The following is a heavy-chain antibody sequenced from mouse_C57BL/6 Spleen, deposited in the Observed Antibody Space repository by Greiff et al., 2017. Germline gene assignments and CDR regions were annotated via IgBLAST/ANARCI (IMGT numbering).Heavy chain of an antibody. CDR3: AICYYGSSYAMDY. V-gene: IGHV1-76*01. Sequence: QVQLQQSGAELVRPGASVKLSCKASGYTFTDYYINWVKQRPGQGLEWIARIYPGSGNTYYNEKFKGKATLTAEKSSSTAYMQLSSLTSEDSAVYFCAICYYGSSYAMDYWGQGTSVTVSS. J-gene: IGHJ4*01. D-gene: IGHD1-1*01. CDR2: IYPGSGNT. CDR1: GYTFTDYY.